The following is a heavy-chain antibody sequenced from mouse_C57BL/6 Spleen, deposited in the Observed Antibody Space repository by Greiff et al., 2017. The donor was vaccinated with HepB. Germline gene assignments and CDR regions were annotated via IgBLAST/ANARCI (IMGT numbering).Heavy chain of an antibody. D-gene: IGHD2-4*01. CDR1: GFTFSSYA. CDR2: ISDGGSYT. V-gene: IGHV5-4*01. CDR3: ARDRIYYDYDGGFFAY. Sequence: EVMLVESGGGLVKPGGSLKLSCAASGFTFSSYAMSWVRQTPEKRLEWVATISDGGSYTYYPDNVKGRFTISRDNAKNNLYLQMSHLKSEDTAMYYCARDRIYYDYDGGFFAYWGQGTLVTVSA. J-gene: IGHJ3*01.